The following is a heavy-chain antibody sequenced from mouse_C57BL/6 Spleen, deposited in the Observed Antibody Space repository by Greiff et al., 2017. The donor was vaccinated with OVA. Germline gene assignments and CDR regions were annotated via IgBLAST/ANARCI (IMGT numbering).Heavy chain of an antibody. CDR2: IYPGNSDT. CDR1: GYTFTSYW. Sequence: EVQLQQSGTVLARPGASVKMSCKTSGYTFTSYWMHWVKQRPGQGLEWIGAIYPGNSDTSYNQKFKGKAKLTAVTSASTAYMELSSLTNEDSAVYYCTRWVITTVVATEYYAMDYWGQGTSVTVSS. J-gene: IGHJ4*01. V-gene: IGHV1-5*01. CDR3: TRWVITTVVATEYYAMDY. D-gene: IGHD1-1*01.